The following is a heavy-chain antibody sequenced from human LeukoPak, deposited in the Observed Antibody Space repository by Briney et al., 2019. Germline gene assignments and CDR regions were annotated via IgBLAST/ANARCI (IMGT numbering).Heavy chain of an antibody. D-gene: IGHD5-18*01. CDR2: IYPGDSDT. J-gene: IGHJ3*02. CDR3: ARLNADTAMVMDAFDI. CDR1: GYSFTSYW. Sequence: GESLKISCKGSGYSFTSYWIGWVRQMPGKGLEWMGIIYPGDSDTRYNPSFQGQVTISADKSISTVYLQWSSLQASDTAMYYCARLNADTAMVMDAFDIWGQGTMVTVSS. V-gene: IGHV5-51*01.